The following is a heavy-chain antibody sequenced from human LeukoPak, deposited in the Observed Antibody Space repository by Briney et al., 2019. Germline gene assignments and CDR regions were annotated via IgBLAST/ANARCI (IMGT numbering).Heavy chain of an antibody. CDR3: ARGGSYYRVEAFDI. Sequence: GGSLRLSCAASGFTFSSYGMHWVRQAPGKGLQWVAFIRYDGSNKYYADSVKGRFTISRDNSKNTLYLQMNSLRAEDTAVYYCARGGSYYRVEAFDIWGQGTMVTVSS. V-gene: IGHV3-30*02. CDR1: GFTFSSYG. CDR2: IRYDGSNK. D-gene: IGHD1-26*01. J-gene: IGHJ3*02.